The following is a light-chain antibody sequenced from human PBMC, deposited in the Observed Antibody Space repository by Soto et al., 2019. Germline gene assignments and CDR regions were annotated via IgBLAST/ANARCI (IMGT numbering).Light chain of an antibody. CDR1: LRVSSSF. CDR3: QQYGSSPPLT. V-gene: IGKV3-20*01. CDR2: GAS. Sequence: EIVLTQSPGTLSLSPGVRATLSCRASLRVSSSFLAWYQQKPCQAPRLLIYGASSRATCIPDRFSGSGSGTDFPLTITRLEPEDFAVYYCQQYGSSPPLTFGGGTKVEIK. J-gene: IGKJ4*01.